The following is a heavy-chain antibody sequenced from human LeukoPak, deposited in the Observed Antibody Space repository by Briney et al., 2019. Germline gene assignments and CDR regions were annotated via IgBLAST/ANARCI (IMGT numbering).Heavy chain of an antibody. CDR3: ARDLTDYYDSSGYYPFDY. Sequence: PGGSLRLSCAASGFTFSSYSMNWVRQAPGKGLEWVSSISSSSSYIYYADSVKGRFTIPRDNAKNSLYLQMNSLRAEDTAVYYCARDLTDYYDSSGYYPFDYWGQGTLVTVSS. D-gene: IGHD3-22*01. CDR1: GFTFSSYS. V-gene: IGHV3-21*01. J-gene: IGHJ4*02. CDR2: ISSSSSYI.